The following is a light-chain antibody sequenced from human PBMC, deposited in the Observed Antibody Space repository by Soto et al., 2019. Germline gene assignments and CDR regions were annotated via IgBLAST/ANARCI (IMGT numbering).Light chain of an antibody. Sequence: QSVLTQPASVSGSPGQSITISCTGTSGDVDAFDYVSWYQQHPGKAPKLMIYEDSKRPSGVSNRFSGSKSGNTASLTISGLQAEDEADYYCCSYAGSSTSPYVFGTGTKVTVL. CDR1: SGDVDAFDY. V-gene: IGLV2-23*01. CDR3: CSYAGSSTSPYV. CDR2: EDS. J-gene: IGLJ1*01.